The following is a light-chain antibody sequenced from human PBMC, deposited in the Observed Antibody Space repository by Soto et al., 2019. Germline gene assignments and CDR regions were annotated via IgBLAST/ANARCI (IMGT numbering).Light chain of an antibody. CDR3: TSYTNIASLDV. J-gene: IGLJ1*01. V-gene: IGLV2-14*01. CDR2: EVS. Sequence: QSLLTHPASLSGSPGQSITISCTGSSSDVGGYNYVSWYQHHPGKAPKLMIYEVSHRPSGVSNRFSGSKSGSTASLTISGLQAEDEADYYCTSYTNIASLDVFGTGTKVTVL. CDR1: SSDVGGYNY.